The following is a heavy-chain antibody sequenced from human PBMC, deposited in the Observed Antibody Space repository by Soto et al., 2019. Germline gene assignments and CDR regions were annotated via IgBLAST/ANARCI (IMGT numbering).Heavy chain of an antibody. CDR2: RWYDGSNK. CDR3: AREVRGTMVRGVWFFDY. V-gene: IGHV3-33*01. D-gene: IGHD3-10*01. CDR1: GFTFSSYG. J-gene: IGHJ4*02. Sequence: QVQLVESGGGVVQPGRSLRLSCAASGFTFSSYGMHWVRQAPGKGLEWVAVRWYDGSNKYYADSVKGRFTISRDNSKNTLYLQMNSLRAEDTAVYYCAREVRGTMVRGVWFFDYWGQGTLVTVSS.